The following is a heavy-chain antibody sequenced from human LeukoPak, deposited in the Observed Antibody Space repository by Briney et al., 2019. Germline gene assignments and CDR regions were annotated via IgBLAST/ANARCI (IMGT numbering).Heavy chain of an antibody. J-gene: IGHJ4*02. CDR2: IYPGDSDT. CDR3: ARAYYDSSGYYYYFDY. V-gene: IGHV5-51*01. Sequence: PGESLKISCKGSGYSFTSYWIGWVRQMPGKGLEWMGIIYPGDSDTRYSPSFQGQVTISADKSISTAYLLWSSLKASDTAMYYCARAYYDSSGYYYYFDYWGQGTLVTVSS. CDR1: GYSFTSYW. D-gene: IGHD3-22*01.